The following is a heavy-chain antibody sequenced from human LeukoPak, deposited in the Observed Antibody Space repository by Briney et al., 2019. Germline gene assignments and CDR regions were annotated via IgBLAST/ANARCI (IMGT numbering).Heavy chain of an antibody. V-gene: IGHV3-21*01. CDR2: ISSLSNHI. J-gene: IGHJ3*02. Sequence: GGSLRLSCAASGFTFSDDFMNWVRQAPGKGLQWVSSISSLSNHIYYADSVKGRFTISRDNAKNSLYLQMNSLRGEDTAVYFCARGGTYDIWGQGTRVTVSS. CDR1: GFTFSDDF. CDR3: ARGGTYDI.